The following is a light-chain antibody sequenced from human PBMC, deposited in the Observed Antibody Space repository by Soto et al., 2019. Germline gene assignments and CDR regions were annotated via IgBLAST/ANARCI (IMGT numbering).Light chain of an antibody. J-gene: IGKJ1*01. CDR3: QQYGGSPGA. CDR1: QSVSSSY. Sequence: EIVLTQSPGTLSLSPGERATLSCRASQSVSSSYLAWYQQKPGQAPRLLIYGASNRATGIPDRFSGSGSGTDFTLTISTLEPEDFALYYCQQYGGSPGAFGQGTKVDIK. V-gene: IGKV3-20*01. CDR2: GAS.